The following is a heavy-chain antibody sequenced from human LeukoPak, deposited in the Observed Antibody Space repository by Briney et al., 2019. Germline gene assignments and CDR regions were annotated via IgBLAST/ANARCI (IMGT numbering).Heavy chain of an antibody. Sequence: GGSLTLSCSASGFTFSSYAMSWVRQAPGKGLEWVSAISGSGGSTYYADSVKGRFTISRDNSKNTLYLQMNSLRADDTAVYYCAKDPYYDSSGYYSSLYYFDYWGKGTLVTVSS. J-gene: IGHJ4*02. CDR1: GFTFSSYA. CDR2: ISGSGGST. D-gene: IGHD3-22*01. V-gene: IGHV3-23*01. CDR3: AKDPYYDSSGYYSSLYYFDY.